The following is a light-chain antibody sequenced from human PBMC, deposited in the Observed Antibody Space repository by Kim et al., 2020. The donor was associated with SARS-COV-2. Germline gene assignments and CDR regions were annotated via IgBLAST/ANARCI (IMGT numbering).Light chain of an antibody. Sequence: DIQMTQSPSTLSASVGDRVTITCRASQSISNWLAWYQQKPGKAPKVLIYDASSLESGVPSRLSGSGSGTEFTLTISSLQPDDFATYYCQQYHSYCTFGQGTKVEI. J-gene: IGKJ2*02. CDR1: QSISNW. CDR3: QQYHSYCT. CDR2: DAS. V-gene: IGKV1-5*01.